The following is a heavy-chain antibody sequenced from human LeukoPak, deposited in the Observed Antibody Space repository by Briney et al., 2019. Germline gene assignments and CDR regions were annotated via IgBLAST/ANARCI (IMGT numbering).Heavy chain of an antibody. J-gene: IGHJ6*04. CDR1: GNTFSNYD. Sequence: ASVKVSCKASGNTFSNYDINWVRQATGQGLEWMGWMNPSSGSTAYTQKFQGRVTITRNTSISTAYMELSTLRFEDTAVYYCARGRSAMRMDVWGKGTTVTVSS. D-gene: IGHD2-2*01. CDR3: ARGRSAMRMDV. V-gene: IGHV1-8*03. CDR2: MNPSSGST.